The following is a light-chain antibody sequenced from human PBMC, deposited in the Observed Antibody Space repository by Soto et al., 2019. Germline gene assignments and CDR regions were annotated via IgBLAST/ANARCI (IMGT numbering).Light chain of an antibody. Sequence: EIVLTQPPGTLSLSPGERATLSCRDSQSVSNNYLAWYQQKPGQAPRLLMFRTSSRATGFPARFSGSGSGRDFTLTISRLEPEDFAVYYCQQFSSYPLTFGGGTKVDIK. V-gene: IGKV3-20*01. CDR1: QSVSNNY. CDR2: RTS. J-gene: IGKJ4*01. CDR3: QQFSSYPLT.